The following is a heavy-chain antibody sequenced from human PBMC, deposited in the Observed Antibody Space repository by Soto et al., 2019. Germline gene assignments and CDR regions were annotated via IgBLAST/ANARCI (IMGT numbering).Heavy chain of an antibody. J-gene: IGHJ3*01. CDR3: ARGRGYSGDDLQEDGFDV. CDR1: GHTFSSFY. D-gene: IGHD5-12*01. CDR2: MNPSGDRT. Sequence: QVQLMQSGTEVKEPGASVNLSCKASGHTFSSFYIHWVRQAPGQGLEWVGIMNPSGDRTNYAQNFQGRVTMTRDTATSTVYMELSSLRSEDTAVYYCARGRGYSGDDLQEDGFDVWGQGTMVTVS. V-gene: IGHV1-46*01.